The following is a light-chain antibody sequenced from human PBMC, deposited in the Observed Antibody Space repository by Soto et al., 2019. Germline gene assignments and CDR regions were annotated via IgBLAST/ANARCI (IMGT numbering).Light chain of an antibody. J-gene: IGLJ3*02. Sequence: QSVLTQPPSASGSPGQSVTISCTGTSSDVGGYNYVSWYQQHPGKAPKLMIYDVSKRPSGVPDRFSGSKSGNTASLTVSGLQAEEEADYYCSSYAGSNNLVFGGGTKLTVL. V-gene: IGLV2-8*01. CDR2: DVS. CDR1: SSDVGGYNY. CDR3: SSYAGSNNLV.